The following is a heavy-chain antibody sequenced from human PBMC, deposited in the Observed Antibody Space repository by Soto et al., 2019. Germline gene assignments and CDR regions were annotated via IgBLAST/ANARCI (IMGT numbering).Heavy chain of an antibody. V-gene: IGHV3-74*03. D-gene: IGHD1-26*01. CDR2: IDSDGNSK. Sequence: PGGSLRLSCAASGFTFSSYWMHWVRQVPGKGLVWVSHIDSDGNSKTYADSVKGRFTISRDNAKNTVYLQMNSLRAEGTAVYYCARDRVARNSGSYSDYYYYGMDVWGQGTTVTVSS. CDR1: GFTFSSYW. J-gene: IGHJ6*02. CDR3: ARDRVARNSGSYSDYYYYGMDV.